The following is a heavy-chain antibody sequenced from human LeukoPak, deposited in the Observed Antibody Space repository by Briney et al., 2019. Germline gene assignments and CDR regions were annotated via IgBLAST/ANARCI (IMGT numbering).Heavy chain of an antibody. CDR2: IHPSTGNP. J-gene: IGHJ4*02. V-gene: IGHV7-4-1*02. CDR1: GYTFTNYA. Sequence: ASVKVSCKTSGYTFTNYAMNWVRQAPGQGLEWMGWIHPSTGNPTYAQGFTGRFVFSLDTSVSTTYLQISSLRAEDTAVYFCARAFQSLGGLSLPDYWGQGTLVTVSS. D-gene: IGHD3-16*02. CDR3: ARAFQSLGGLSLPDY.